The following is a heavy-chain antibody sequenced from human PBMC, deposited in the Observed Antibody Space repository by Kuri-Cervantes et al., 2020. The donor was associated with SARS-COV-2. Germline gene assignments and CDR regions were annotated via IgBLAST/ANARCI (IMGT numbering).Heavy chain of an antibody. CDR3: ARDFDWLSTQDGYMDV. V-gene: IGHV3-30-3*01. Sequence: GGSLRLSCAASGFTFSSYAMHWVRQAPGKGLEWVAVISYDGSNKYYADSVKGRFTISRDNSKNTLYLQMNSLRAEDTAVYYCARDFDWLSTQDGYMDVWGKGTTVTVSS. D-gene: IGHD3-9*01. J-gene: IGHJ6*03. CDR1: GFTFSSYA. CDR2: ISYDGSNK.